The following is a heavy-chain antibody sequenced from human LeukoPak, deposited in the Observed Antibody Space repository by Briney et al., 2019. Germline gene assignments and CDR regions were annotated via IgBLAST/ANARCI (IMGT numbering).Heavy chain of an antibody. CDR1: WSSISRYY. CDR2: LYQSRLP. D-gene: IGHD6-13*01. J-gene: IGHJ4*02. V-gene: IGHV4-59*08. Sequence: SDTLSLTCTVSWSSISRYYWRWVGQPSGKGLEWIGYLYQSRLPNYNPSLKSRVTISVDTSHSQFSLKLSPITAADTALYYCARQRLAAAGSSHFDYWGQGTLVTVSS. CDR3: ARQRLAAAGSSHFDY.